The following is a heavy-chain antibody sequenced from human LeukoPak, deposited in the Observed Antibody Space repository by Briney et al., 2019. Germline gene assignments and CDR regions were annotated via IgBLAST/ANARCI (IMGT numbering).Heavy chain of an antibody. D-gene: IGHD6-19*01. Sequence: SKTLSLTCTVSGGSISSYYWSWIRQPPGKGLEWIGYIYYSGSTNYNPSLKSRVTISVDTSKNQFSLKLSSVTAADTAVYYCAREARGWYNSWGQGTLVTVSS. J-gene: IGHJ4*02. CDR2: IYYSGST. CDR3: AREARGWYNS. V-gene: IGHV4-59*01. CDR1: GGSISSYY.